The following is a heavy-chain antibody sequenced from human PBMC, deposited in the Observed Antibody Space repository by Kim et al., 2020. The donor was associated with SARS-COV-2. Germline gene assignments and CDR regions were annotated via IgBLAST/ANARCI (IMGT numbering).Heavy chain of an antibody. V-gene: IGHV5-51*06. Sequence: SPSFQGQVTISADKSISTAYLQWSSLKASDTAMYYCARPTGGRYYWYFDLWGRGTLVTVSS. D-gene: IGHD1-26*01. J-gene: IGHJ2*01. CDR3: ARPTGGRYYWYFDL.